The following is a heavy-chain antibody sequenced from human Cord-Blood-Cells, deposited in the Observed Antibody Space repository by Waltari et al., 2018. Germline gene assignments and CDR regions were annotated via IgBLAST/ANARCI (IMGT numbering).Heavy chain of an antibody. CDR1: GFTFSSYA. J-gene: IGHJ4*02. CDR2: ISYDGSNK. CDR3: AREFVVVIAIDY. D-gene: IGHD2-21*01. V-gene: IGHV3-30-3*01. Sequence: QVQLVESGGGVVQPGRSLRLSCAASGFTFSSYAMHWVRQAPGKGLEWVAVISYDGSNKYYADSVKGRFTISRDKSKNTLYLQMNSLRAEDTAVYYCAREFVVVIAIDYWGQGTLVTVSS.